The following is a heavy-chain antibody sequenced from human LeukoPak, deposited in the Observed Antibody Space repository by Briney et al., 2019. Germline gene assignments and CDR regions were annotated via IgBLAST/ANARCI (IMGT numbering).Heavy chain of an antibody. J-gene: IGHJ4*02. Sequence: GGSLRLSCAASGFTFSSYWMSWVRQAPGKGLEWVANIKQDGSEKYYVDSVEGRFTISRDNAKNSLYLQMNSLRAEDTAVYYCARDPLAYYYDSSGYYFDYWGQGTLVTVSS. CDR3: ARDPLAYYYDSSGYYFDY. V-gene: IGHV3-7*01. CDR2: IKQDGSEK. D-gene: IGHD3-22*01. CDR1: GFTFSSYW.